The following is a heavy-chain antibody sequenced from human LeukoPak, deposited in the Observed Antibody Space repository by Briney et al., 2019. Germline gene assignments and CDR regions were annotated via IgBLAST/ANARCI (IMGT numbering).Heavy chain of an antibody. CDR1: GFIVSSNY. V-gene: IGHV3-53*01. CDR3: AKDHYYYDSSGFDY. D-gene: IGHD3-22*01. CDR2: IYSGGST. Sequence: GGSLRLSCAASGFIVSSNYMSWVRQAPGKGLEWVSVIYSGGSTYYADSVKGRFTISRDNSKNTLYLQMNSLRAEDTAVYYCAKDHYYYDSSGFDYWGQGTLVTVSS. J-gene: IGHJ4*02.